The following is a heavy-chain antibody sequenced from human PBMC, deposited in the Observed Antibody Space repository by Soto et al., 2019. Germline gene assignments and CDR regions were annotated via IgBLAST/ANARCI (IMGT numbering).Heavy chain of an antibody. CDR2: IKQDGSVK. V-gene: IGHV3-7*01. J-gene: IGHJ5*02. Sequence: VQLVESGGGLVQPGGSLRLSCAASGFTFSNDWMSWVRQAPGKGLEWVASIKQDGSVKYYVDSVKGRFTISRDNARNSLYLQMNGLRAEDTAAYYCARSFSWGQGTLVTVSS. CDR3: ARSFS. CDR1: GFTFSNDW. D-gene: IGHD3-3*02.